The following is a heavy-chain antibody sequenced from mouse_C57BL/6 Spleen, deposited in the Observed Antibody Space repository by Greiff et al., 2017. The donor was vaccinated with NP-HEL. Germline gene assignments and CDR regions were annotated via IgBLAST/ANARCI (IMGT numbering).Heavy chain of an antibody. D-gene: IGHD2-5*01. Sequence: QVQLQQPGAELVKPGASVKLSCKASGYTFTSYWMQWVNQRPGQGLEWIGEIDPSDSYTNYNQKFKGKATLTVDTSSSTAYMQLSSLTSEDSAVYYCSRPYSNLRSWFAYWGQGTLVTVSA. V-gene: IGHV1-50*01. J-gene: IGHJ3*01. CDR2: IDPSDSYT. CDR1: GYTFTSYW. CDR3: SRPYSNLRSWFAY.